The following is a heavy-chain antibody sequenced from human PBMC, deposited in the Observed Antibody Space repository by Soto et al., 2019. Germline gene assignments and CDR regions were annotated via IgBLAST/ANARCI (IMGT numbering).Heavy chain of an antibody. V-gene: IGHV3-9*01. CDR1: GFTFDDYA. D-gene: IGHD6-19*01. CDR3: AKDPRRGSSGWPYWFDP. J-gene: IGHJ5*02. Sequence: EVQLVESGGGLVQPGRSLRLSCAASGFTFDDYAMHWVRQAPGKGLEWVSGVSWNSGSIGYADSVKGRFTVSRDNAKNSLYLQMNSLRAEDTALYYCAKDPRRGSSGWPYWFDPWGQGTLVTVSS. CDR2: VSWNSGSI.